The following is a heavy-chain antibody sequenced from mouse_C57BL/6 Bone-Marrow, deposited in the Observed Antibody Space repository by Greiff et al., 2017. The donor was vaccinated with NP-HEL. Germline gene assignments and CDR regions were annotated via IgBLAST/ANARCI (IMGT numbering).Heavy chain of an antibody. Sequence: VATISDGGSYTYYPDNVKGRFTISRDNAKNNLYLQMSHLKSEDTAMYYCARAGNWVDYWGQGTTLTVSS. V-gene: IGHV5-4*01. CDR2: ISDGGSYT. D-gene: IGHD4-1*01. J-gene: IGHJ2*01. CDR3: ARAGNWVDY.